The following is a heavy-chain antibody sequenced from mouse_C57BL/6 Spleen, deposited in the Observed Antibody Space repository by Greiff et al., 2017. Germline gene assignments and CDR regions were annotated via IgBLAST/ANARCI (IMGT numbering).Heavy chain of an antibody. CDR2: INPSHDGN. D-gene: IGHD4-1*01. Sequence: VQLQQPGTELVKPGASVKLSCKASGYTFTSYWMHWVKQRPEKGLEWVGNINPSHDGNTYNETFKIKATLTVAKASSTAYMQLSSLTSEDSAVYYCARVNWDPYWYFDGWGTGTTVTVSS. CDR1: GYTFTSYW. V-gene: IGHV1-53*01. J-gene: IGHJ1*03. CDR3: ARVNWDPYWYFDG.